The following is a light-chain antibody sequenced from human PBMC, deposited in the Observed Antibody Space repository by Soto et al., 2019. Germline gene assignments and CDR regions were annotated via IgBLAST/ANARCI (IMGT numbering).Light chain of an antibody. V-gene: IGKV3-20*01. Sequence: EIVLTQSPGTLSLSPGDRATLSCRASQSVSSNYLAWYQQKPGHAPRLLIYGASSTATGIPDRFSGSWSGTDFPLTISRLEPEDFAVYYCQRYGTSLPLTFGAGTQV. CDR1: QSVSSNY. CDR3: QRYGTSLPLT. CDR2: GAS. J-gene: IGKJ4*01.